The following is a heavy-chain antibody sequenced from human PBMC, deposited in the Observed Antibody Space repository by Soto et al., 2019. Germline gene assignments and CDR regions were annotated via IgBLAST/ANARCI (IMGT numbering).Heavy chain of an antibody. CDR3: ARAARLDYYYGMHV. V-gene: IGHV3-30-3*01. D-gene: IGHD6-25*01. J-gene: IGHJ6*02. Sequence: QVQLVESGGGVVQPGRSLRLSCAASGFTFSSYAMHWVRQAPGKGLEWVAVISYDGSNKYYADSVKGRFTISTDNPKTPLYLQMNSLRAEDTAVYYCARAARLDYYYGMHVWGQGTPVTVSS. CDR2: ISYDGSNK. CDR1: GFTFSSYA.